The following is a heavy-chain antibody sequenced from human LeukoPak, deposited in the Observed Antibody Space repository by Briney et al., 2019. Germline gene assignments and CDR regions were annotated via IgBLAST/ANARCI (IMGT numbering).Heavy chain of an antibody. V-gene: IGHV4-34*01. CDR1: GGSFSGYY. CDR3: ARRRLLWFGEEGYYFDY. J-gene: IGHJ4*02. D-gene: IGHD3-10*01. CDR2: INHSGST. Sequence: PSETLSLTCAVYGGSFSGYYWSWIRQPPGKGLEWIGEINHSGSTNYNPSLKSRVTISVDTSKNQFSLKLSSVTAADTAVYYCARRRLLWFGEEGYYFDYWGQGTLVTVSS.